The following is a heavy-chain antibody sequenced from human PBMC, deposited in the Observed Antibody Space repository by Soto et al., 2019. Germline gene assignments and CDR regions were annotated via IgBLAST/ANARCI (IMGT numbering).Heavy chain of an antibody. V-gene: IGHV4-34*01. D-gene: IGHD4-17*01. CDR3: ANRLADPTVTTFGLNNAFDI. Sequence: QVQLQQWGAGLLKPSETLSLTCAVYGGSFSGYYWSWIRQPPGKGLEWIGEIKHSGSTNYNPSLKSRVTISVDTSKNQFPLKPSSVTDADTAVYYCANRLADPTVTTFGLNNAFDIWGQGTTGTVSS. CDR1: GGSFSGYY. CDR2: IKHSGST. J-gene: IGHJ3*02.